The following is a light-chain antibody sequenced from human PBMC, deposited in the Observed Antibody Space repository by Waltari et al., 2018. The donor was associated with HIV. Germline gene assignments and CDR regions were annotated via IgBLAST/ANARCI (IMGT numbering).Light chain of an antibody. CDR3: QQYYSTSWT. CDR2: WAS. V-gene: IGKV4-1*01. J-gene: IGKJ1*01. CDR1: QSVSYSSKNKNY. Sequence: DIVMTQSPDSLAVSLGERATINCKSSQSVSYSSKNKNYLAWSQQKPGQPPKMLIYWASTRESGVPERFSGSGSGTDFTLTISSLQAEDVAVYYCQQYYSTSWTFGQGTKVEIK.